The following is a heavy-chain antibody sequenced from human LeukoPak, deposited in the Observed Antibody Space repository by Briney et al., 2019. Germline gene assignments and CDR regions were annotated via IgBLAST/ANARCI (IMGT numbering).Heavy chain of an antibody. CDR1: GFTFSSYS. CDR2: INSSSSDI. V-gene: IGHV3-21*01. CDR3: ARDIAAAVN. Sequence: KPGGSLRRSCAASGFTFSSYSMNWVRQAPGKGLEWVSSINSSSSDIYYADSVKGRFTISRDNAKNSLYLQMNSLRAEDTAVYYCARDIAAAVNWGQGTLVTVSS. J-gene: IGHJ4*02. D-gene: IGHD6-13*01.